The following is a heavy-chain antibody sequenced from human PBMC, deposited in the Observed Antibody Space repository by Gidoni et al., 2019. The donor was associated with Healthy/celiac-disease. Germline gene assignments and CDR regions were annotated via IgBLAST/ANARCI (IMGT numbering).Heavy chain of an antibody. CDR3: ARHPPGLEWVFYPTDYFDY. CDR2: ISAYNGNT. Sequence: QVQLVQSGAEVKKPGASVKVSCKASGYTFTSYGISWVRQAPGQGLEWMGWISAYNGNTNYAQKLQGRVTMTTDTSTSTAYMELRSLRSDDTAVYYCARHPPGLEWVFYPTDYFDYWGQGTLVTVSS. CDR1: GYTFTSYG. D-gene: IGHD3-3*01. J-gene: IGHJ4*02. V-gene: IGHV1-18*01.